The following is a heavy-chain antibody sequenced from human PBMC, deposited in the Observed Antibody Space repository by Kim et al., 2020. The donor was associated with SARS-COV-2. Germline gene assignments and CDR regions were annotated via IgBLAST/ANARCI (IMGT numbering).Heavy chain of an antibody. CDR1: GYTFTSYG. J-gene: IGHJ4*02. Sequence: ASVKVSCKASGYTFTSYGISWVRQAPGQGLEWMGWISAYNGNTNYAQKLQGRVTMTTDTSTSTAYMELRSLRSDDTAVYYCARVGGSYDYVSLEPTTSDFDYWGQGTLVTVSS. V-gene: IGHV1-18*04. D-gene: IGHD3-16*01. CDR2: ISAYNGNT. CDR3: ARVGGSYDYVSLEPTTSDFDY.